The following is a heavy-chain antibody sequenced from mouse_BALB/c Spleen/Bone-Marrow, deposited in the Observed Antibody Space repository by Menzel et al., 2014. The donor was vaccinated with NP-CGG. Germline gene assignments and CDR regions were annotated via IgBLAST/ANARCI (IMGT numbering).Heavy chain of an antibody. J-gene: IGHJ2*01. CDR1: GFTFSSYG. CDR3: ARGNYGNYVDYFDY. CDR2: INSNCGST. V-gene: IGHV5-6-3*01. D-gene: IGHD2-1*01. Sequence: EVKLMESGGGLVQPGGSLKLSCAASGFTFSSYGMSWVRQTPDKRLELVASINSNCGSTYYPDSVKGRFTISRDNAKNTLSLQMSSLKSEDTAMYYCARGNYGNYVDYFDYWGQGTTLTVSS.